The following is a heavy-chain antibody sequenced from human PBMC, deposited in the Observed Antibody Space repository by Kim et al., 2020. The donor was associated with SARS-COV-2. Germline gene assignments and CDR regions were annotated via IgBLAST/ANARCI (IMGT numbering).Heavy chain of an antibody. CDR1: GGSISSSSYY. Sequence: SETLSLTCTVSGGSISSSSYYWGWIRQPPGKGLEWIGSIYYSGSTYYNPSLKSRVTISVDTSKNQFSLKLSSVTAADTAVYYCAREGRKTGVVIIKYYYYYYMDVWGQGTTVTVSS. J-gene: IGHJ6*03. D-gene: IGHD3-3*01. V-gene: IGHV4-39*01. CDR3: AREGRKTGVVIIKYYYYYYMDV. CDR2: IYYSGST.